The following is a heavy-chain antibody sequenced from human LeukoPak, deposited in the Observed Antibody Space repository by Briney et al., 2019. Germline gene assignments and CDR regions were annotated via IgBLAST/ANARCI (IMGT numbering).Heavy chain of an antibody. D-gene: IGHD6-13*01. CDR1: GDSLSRYY. J-gene: IGHJ4*02. CDR3: ARDVVAAPGTWDY. CDR2: IYTSGST. V-gene: IGHV4-4*07. Sequence: SETLSLTCTVSGDSLSRYYWSWLRQPAGKGLEGMGRIYTSGSTNYNPSITSRATKSVDTSKNQSSLTQSSVAAGDTAVYYCARDVVAAPGTWDYWGQGTLVTVSS.